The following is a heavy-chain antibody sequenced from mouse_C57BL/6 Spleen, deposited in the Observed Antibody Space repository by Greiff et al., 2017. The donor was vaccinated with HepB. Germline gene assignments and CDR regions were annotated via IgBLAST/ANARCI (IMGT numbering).Heavy chain of an antibody. CDR2: ISYDGSN. J-gene: IGHJ2*01. D-gene: IGHD1-1*01. V-gene: IGHV3-6*01. Sequence: EVQLQESGPGLVKPSQSLSLTCSVTGYSITSGYYWNWIRQFPGNKLEWMGYISYDGSNNYNPSLKNRISITRDTSKNQFFLKLNSVTTEDTATYYCAGSIYYYGSSLDYWGQGTTLTVSS. CDR3: AGSIYYYGSSLDY. CDR1: GYSITSGYY.